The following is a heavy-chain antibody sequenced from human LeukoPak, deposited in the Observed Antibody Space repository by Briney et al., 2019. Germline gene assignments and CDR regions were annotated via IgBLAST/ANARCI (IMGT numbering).Heavy chain of an antibody. Sequence: ALVKVSCKASGYTFTGYYMHWVRQAPGQGLERMGWINPNSGGTNYAQKFQGWVTMTRDTSISTAYMELSRLRSDDTAVYYCARDYPELGFDYWGQGTLVTVSS. CDR3: ARDYPELGFDY. D-gene: IGHD1-14*01. CDR1: GYTFTGYY. J-gene: IGHJ4*02. V-gene: IGHV1-2*04. CDR2: INPNSGGT.